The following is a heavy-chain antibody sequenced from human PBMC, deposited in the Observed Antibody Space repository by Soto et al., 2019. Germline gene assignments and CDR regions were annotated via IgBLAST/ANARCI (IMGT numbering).Heavy chain of an antibody. V-gene: IGHV1-18*01. CDR1: GYTFTSYG. J-gene: IGHJ4*02. D-gene: IGHD2-2*01. Sequence: QVQLVQSGAEVKKPGASVKVSCKASGYTFTSYGLSWVRQAPGQGLEWRGWISAYNRNTNNAQKLQGRVTMTTDTSXXTAYXXXXXXXSXDTAXYYXXXXXXAAADFDYWGQGTLVTVSS. CDR3: XXXXXAAADFDY. CDR2: ISAYNRNT.